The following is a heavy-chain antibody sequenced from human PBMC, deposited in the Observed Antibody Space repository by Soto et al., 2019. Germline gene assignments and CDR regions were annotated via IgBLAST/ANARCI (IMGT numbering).Heavy chain of an antibody. V-gene: IGHV3-23*01. Sequence: GGSLRLSCAASGFTFSNYAMSWVRQAPGKGLEWVSAMSGGGGSTYYADSVKGRFTISRDNSKNTLYLQMNSLRAEDTAVYYCAKDLGLVIGFFDYWGQGTPVTVSS. CDR1: GFTFSNYA. CDR3: AKDLGLVIGFFDY. CDR2: MSGGGGST. D-gene: IGHD3-9*01. J-gene: IGHJ4*02.